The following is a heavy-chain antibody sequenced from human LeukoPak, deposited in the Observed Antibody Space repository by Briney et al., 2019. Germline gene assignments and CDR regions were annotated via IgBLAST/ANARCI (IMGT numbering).Heavy chain of an antibody. CDR3: TRGNYGMDV. CDR2: INSDGSST. V-gene: IGHV3-74*01. J-gene: IGHJ6*02. CDR1: GFTFSTYW. Sequence: GGSLRLSCAASGFTFSTYWMHWVRQAPGKGLVWVSHINSDGSSTNYADSVKGRFTISRDNAESTLYLQMNSLRVEDTAVYYCTRGNYGMDVWGQGTTVTVSS.